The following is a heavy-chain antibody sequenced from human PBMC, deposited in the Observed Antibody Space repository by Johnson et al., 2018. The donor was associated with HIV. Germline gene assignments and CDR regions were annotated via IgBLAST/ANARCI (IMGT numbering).Heavy chain of an antibody. CDR1: GFTFSSYA. V-gene: IGHV3-30*04. J-gene: IGHJ3*02. D-gene: IGHD6-13*01. CDR2: ISYDGSNK. CDR3: ARVLESKVAAGSSAFDI. Sequence: QVQLVESGGGVVQPGRSLRLSCAASGFTFSSYAMHWVRQAPGKGLEWVAVISYDGSNKYYADSVKGRFTISRDNSKNTLYLQMNSLRAEDTAVYYCARVLESKVAAGSSAFDIWGQGTMVTVSS.